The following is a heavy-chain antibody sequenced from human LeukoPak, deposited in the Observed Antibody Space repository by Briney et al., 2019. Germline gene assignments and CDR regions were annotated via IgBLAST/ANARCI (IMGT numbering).Heavy chain of an antibody. CDR1: GGSISSYY. D-gene: IGHD6-13*01. V-gene: IGHV4-59*08. Sequence: PSETLSLTCTVSGGSISSYYWSWIRQPPGKGLEWIGYIYYSGSTNYNPSLKSRVTISVDTSKNQFSLKLSSVTAADTAVYYCARHVIVAAGLFDPWGQGTLVTVSS. J-gene: IGHJ5*02. CDR3: ARHVIVAAGLFDP. CDR2: IYYSGST.